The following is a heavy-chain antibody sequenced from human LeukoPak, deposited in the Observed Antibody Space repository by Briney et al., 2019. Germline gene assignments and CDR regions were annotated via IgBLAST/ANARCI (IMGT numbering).Heavy chain of an antibody. Sequence: GGSLRLSCAASGFTFSSFDMNWVRQAPGKGLEWVSSISTISRYIYYIDSVKGRFTISRDDPKNSLYLQMNSMRVEDTAVYYCARADCSGSTCYLRRSWFDPWGQGTLVTVSS. CDR1: GFTFSSFD. V-gene: IGHV3-21*01. CDR3: ARADCSGSTCYLRRSWFDP. J-gene: IGHJ5*02. CDR2: ISTISRYI. D-gene: IGHD2-2*01.